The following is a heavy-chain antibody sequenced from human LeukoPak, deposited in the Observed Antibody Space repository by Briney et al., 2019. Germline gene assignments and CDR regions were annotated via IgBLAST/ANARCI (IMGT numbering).Heavy chain of an antibody. CDR3: ATDGEMATILADAFDI. Sequence: GASEKVSCKGSGYTLTKLSMHWVRQAPGQGLEWMGGFDPEDGETIYAQKFQGRVTMTEDTSTDTAYMELSSLRSEDTAVYYCATDGEMATILADAFDIWGQGTMVTVSS. V-gene: IGHV1-24*01. CDR1: GYTLTKLS. CDR2: FDPEDGET. J-gene: IGHJ3*02. D-gene: IGHD5-24*01.